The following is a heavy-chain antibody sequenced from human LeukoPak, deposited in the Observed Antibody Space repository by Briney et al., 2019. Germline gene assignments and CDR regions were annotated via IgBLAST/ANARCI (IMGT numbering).Heavy chain of an antibody. Sequence: SETLSLTCAVYGGSFSGYYWSWIRQPPGKGLEWIGEINHSGSTNYNPSLKSRVTISVDTSKNQFSLKLSSVTAADTAVYYCARLTAVAGIGFDYWGQGTLVTVSS. CDR1: GGSFSGYY. J-gene: IGHJ4*02. D-gene: IGHD6-19*01. CDR2: INHSGST. CDR3: ARLTAVAGIGFDY. V-gene: IGHV4-34*01.